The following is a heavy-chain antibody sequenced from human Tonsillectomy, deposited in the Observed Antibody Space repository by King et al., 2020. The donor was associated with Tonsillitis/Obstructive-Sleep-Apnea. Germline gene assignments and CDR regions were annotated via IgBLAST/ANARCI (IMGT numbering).Heavy chain of an antibody. J-gene: IGHJ4*02. CDR1: GGSFSGYY. V-gene: IGHV4-34*01. D-gene: IGHD3-22*01. Sequence: HVQLQQWGAGLLKPSETLSLTCAVYGGSFSGYYWSWIRQPPGKGLEWIGEINHSGSTNYNPSLKSRVTISVDTSKNQFSLELSSVTAADTAVYYCARAYYYDSSCYYDGGPFDYWGQETLVTVSS. CDR3: ARAYYYDSSCYYDGGPFDY. CDR2: INHSGST.